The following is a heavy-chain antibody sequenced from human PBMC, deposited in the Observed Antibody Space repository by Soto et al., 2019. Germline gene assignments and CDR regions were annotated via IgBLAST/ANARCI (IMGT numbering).Heavy chain of an antibody. V-gene: IGHV4-34*01. CDR1: GGSFSGYY. D-gene: IGHD2-15*01. Sequence: NPSETLSLTCAVYGGSFSGYYWSWIRQPPGKGLEWIGEINHSGGTNYNPSLKSRVTISVDTSKNQFSLKLSSVTAADTAVYYCARGRVVVVAATSYYYYYYGMDVWGQGTTVTVSS. CDR3: ARGRVVVVAATSYYYYYYGMDV. J-gene: IGHJ6*02. CDR2: INHSGGT.